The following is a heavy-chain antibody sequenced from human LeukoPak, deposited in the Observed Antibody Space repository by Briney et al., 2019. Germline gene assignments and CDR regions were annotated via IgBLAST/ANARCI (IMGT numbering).Heavy chain of an antibody. J-gene: IGHJ4*02. CDR1: GGSFSGYY. V-gene: IGHV4-34*01. D-gene: IGHD3-22*01. Sequence: SETLSLTCAVYGGSFSGYYWSWIRQPPGKGLEWIGEINHSGSTNYNPSLKSRVTMSVDTSNNQFSLRLSSVTAADTAVYYCARFSSYYDSSLHYVDHWGQGTLVSVSS. CDR3: ARFSSYYDSSLHYVDH. CDR2: INHSGST.